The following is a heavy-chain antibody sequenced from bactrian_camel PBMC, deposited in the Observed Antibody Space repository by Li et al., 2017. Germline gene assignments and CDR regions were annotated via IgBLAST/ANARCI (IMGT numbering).Heavy chain of an antibody. D-gene: IGHD1*01. J-gene: IGHJ4*01. CDR2: INNSGGTT. V-gene: IGHV3S35*01. Sequence: DVQLVESGGGLVQPGGSLRLSCAASGYTVSSTTMAWFRQAPEKEREGVASRYINNSGGTTYSADSVKGRFTISLDDTGNTVFLQMDNLQPEDTGTYYCGADGRRRCGGLQKSDFPYWGQG. CDR1: GYTVSSTT. CDR3: GADGRRRCGGLQKSDFPY.